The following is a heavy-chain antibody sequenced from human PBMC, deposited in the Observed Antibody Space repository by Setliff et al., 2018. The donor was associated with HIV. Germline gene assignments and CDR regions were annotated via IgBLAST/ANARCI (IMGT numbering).Heavy chain of an antibody. V-gene: IGHV4-39*01. CDR1: GPSVSSTDYY. CDR3: ARPSFGIGGGSIFDS. CDR2: IHHSGST. D-gene: IGHD3-3*01. Sequence: SETLSLTCTVSGPSVSSTDYYWGWIRLPPGKGLDWIASIHHSGSTWYNPSLKSRVTIAADMPKNQFSLKLFSVPAADRAIYYCARPSFGIGGGSIFDSWGQGTLVTVSS. J-gene: IGHJ4*02.